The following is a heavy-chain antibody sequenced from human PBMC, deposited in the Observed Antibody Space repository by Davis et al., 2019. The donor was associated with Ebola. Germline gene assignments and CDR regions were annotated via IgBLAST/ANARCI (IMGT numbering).Heavy chain of an antibody. V-gene: IGHV1-2*04. CDR3: ARELGGYCSSTSCGHDAFDI. J-gene: IGHJ3*02. CDR2: INPNSGGT. Sequence: ASVKVSCKASGYTFTGYYMHWVRQVPGQGLEWMGWINPNSGGTNYAQKFQGWVTMTRDTSISTAYMELSRLRSDDTAVYYCARELGGYCSSTSCGHDAFDIWGQGTMVTVSS. D-gene: IGHD2-2*01. CDR1: GYTFTGYY.